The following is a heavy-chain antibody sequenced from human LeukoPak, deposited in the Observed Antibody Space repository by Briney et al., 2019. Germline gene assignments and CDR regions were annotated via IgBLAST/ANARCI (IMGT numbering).Heavy chain of an antibody. CDR2: IIKDGSDK. Sequence: HPGGSLRLSCEASGFTFSDYWMGWVRQAPGKGLEWVANIIKDGSDKYYVDSVKGRFTISRDNAKNSVYLQMSSLRVEDTAVYYCAKDRMSIAARVGYYFDYWGQGTLVTVSS. D-gene: IGHD6-6*01. J-gene: IGHJ4*02. CDR1: GFTFSDYW. V-gene: IGHV3-7*01. CDR3: AKDRMSIAARVGYYFDY.